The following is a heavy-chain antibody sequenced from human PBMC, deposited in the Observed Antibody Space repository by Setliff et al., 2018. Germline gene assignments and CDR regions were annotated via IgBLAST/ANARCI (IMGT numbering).Heavy chain of an antibody. CDR2: AYYTGDT. V-gene: IGHV4-39*01. Sequence: SETLSLTCTVSGGSLSDSIRYYAVFWGWIRQSPGRELEWIGSAYYTGDTYYNPSLKSRVTISVDTSQNQFSLRLSSVTAADTAVYYCARLRKAVDGINFPRYMDVWGKGTTVTVSS. CDR1: GGSLSDSIRYYAVF. CDR3: ARLRKAVDGINFPRYMDV. J-gene: IGHJ6*04. D-gene: IGHD6-19*01.